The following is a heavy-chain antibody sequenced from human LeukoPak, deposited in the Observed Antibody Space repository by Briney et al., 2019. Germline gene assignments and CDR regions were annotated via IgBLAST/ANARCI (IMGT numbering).Heavy chain of an antibody. CDR2: IYYSGST. CDR3: ARGPDSSGYYYTFDY. V-gene: IGHV4-30-4*01. Sequence: SETLSLTCTVSGGSISSGDYYWSWIRQPPGKGLEWIGYIYYSGSTYYNPSLKSRVTISVDTSKNQFSLELSSVTAADTAVYYCARGPDSSGYYYTFDYWGQGTLVTVSS. J-gene: IGHJ4*02. D-gene: IGHD3-22*01. CDR1: GGSISSGDYY.